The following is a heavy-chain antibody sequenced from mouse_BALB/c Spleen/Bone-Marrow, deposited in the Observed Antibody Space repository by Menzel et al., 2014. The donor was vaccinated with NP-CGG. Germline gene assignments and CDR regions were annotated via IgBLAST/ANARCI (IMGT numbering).Heavy chain of an antibody. D-gene: IGHD4-1*01. Sequence: VQLQESGPELVKPGASVKMSCKASGYTFTSYTIQWVKRRPGQGLEWVGYIVPSSGYTDYNQNFKDKTTLTADKSSSTAYMQLSSLTSADSAVYYCAREARTGAWFAYWGQGTLVTVSA. CDR3: AREARTGAWFAY. V-gene: IGHV1-4*02. CDR2: IVPSSGYT. J-gene: IGHJ3*01. CDR1: GYTFTSYT.